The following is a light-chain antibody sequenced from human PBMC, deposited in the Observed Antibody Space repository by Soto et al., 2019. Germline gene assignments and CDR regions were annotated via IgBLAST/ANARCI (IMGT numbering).Light chain of an antibody. CDR2: EVS. CDR1: SSDVGSFNR. V-gene: IGLV2-18*02. Sequence: QSALTQPHSVSGSPGQSVAISCTGTSSDVGSFNRVSWYQQPPGTAPKLIISEVSNRPSGVPDRFSGSKSGNTASLTISGLQAEDEADYYCSSYTITNTYVFGTGTKVTVL. J-gene: IGLJ1*01. CDR3: SSYTITNTYV.